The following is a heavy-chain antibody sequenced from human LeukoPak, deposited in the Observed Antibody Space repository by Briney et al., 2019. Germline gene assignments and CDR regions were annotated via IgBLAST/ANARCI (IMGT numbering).Heavy chain of an antibody. CDR3: AKDLRVPAAYYYGMDV. CDR1: GFTFSSYG. D-gene: IGHD2-2*01. V-gene: IGHV3-30*18. J-gene: IGHJ6*02. Sequence: GGSLTLSCAASGFTFSSYGMHWVRQAPGKGLEWVAVISYDGSNKYYADSVKGRFTISRDNSKNTLYLQMNSLRAEDTAVYYCAKDLRVPAAYYYGMDVWGQGTTVIVSS. CDR2: ISYDGSNK.